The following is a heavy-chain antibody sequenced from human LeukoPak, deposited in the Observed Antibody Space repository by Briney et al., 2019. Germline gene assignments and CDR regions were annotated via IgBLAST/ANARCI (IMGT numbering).Heavy chain of an antibody. CDR3: ARDVPRGGWYN. D-gene: IGHD6-19*01. V-gene: IGHV1-2*02. J-gene: IGHJ4*02. CDR2: INPNSGGT. Sequence: ASVKVSCKASGYTFTCYYMHWVRQAPGQGLEWMGWINPNSGGTNYAQKFQGRVTMTRYTSISTAYMELSRLRSDDKAVYYCARDVPRGGWYNWGQGTLVTVSS. CDR1: GYTFTCYY.